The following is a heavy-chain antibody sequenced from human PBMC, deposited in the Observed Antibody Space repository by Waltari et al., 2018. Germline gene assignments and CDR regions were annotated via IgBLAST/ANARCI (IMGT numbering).Heavy chain of an antibody. V-gene: IGHV1-69*13. CDR1: GYTFTSYA. D-gene: IGHD4-17*01. CDR3: ASGDYVFAFDI. Sequence: QVQLVQSGAEVKKPGASVKVSCKASGYTFTSYAMHWVRQAPGQRLEWMGWIIPIFGTANYAQKFQGRVTITADKSTSTAYMELSSLRSEDTAVYYCASGDYVFAFDIWGQGTMVTVSS. CDR2: IIPIFGTA. J-gene: IGHJ3*02.